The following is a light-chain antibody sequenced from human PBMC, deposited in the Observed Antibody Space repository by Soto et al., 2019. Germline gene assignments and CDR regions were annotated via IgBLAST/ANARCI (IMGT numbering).Light chain of an antibody. J-gene: IGKJ1*01. Sequence: EVMMTQFPDTVSVTAGETVTLSCGASQSVRINLAWYQQRPGQAPRLLIHYASTRAGDIPARFSGSGSGTNFTLAISSLQSEDFAVYYCQQYAYWPETFGQGTKVEIK. CDR1: QSVRIN. V-gene: IGKV3D-15*01. CDR2: YAS. CDR3: QQYAYWPET.